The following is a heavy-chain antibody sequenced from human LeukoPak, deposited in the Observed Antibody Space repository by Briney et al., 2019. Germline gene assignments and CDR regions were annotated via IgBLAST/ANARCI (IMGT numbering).Heavy chain of an antibody. J-gene: IGHJ4*02. CDR3: ARDGVLRIFDWLYYFDY. CDR2: ISSSGSTT. V-gene: IGHV3-11*01. Sequence: GGSLRLSCAASEFTFSDYYMIWIRQAPGKGLEWVSYISSSGSTTYYADSVKGRFTISRDNAKNSLYLQMNSLRAEDTAVYYCARDGVLRIFDWLYYFDYWGQGTLVTVSS. CDR1: EFTFSDYY. D-gene: IGHD3-9*01.